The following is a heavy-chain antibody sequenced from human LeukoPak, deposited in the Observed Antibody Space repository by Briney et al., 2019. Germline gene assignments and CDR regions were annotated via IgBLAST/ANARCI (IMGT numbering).Heavy chain of an antibody. J-gene: IGHJ3*02. D-gene: IGHD1-26*01. CDR3: ARDRSGSYYGHDAFDI. V-gene: IGHV4-38-2*02. Sequence: SETLSLTCAVSGYSISSGYYWGWIRPPPGKGLEWIGSIYHSGSIYYNPSLKSRVTISVDTSKNQFSLKLSSVTAADTAVYYCARDRSGSYYGHDAFDIWGQGTMVTVSS. CDR2: IYHSGSI. CDR1: GYSISSGYY.